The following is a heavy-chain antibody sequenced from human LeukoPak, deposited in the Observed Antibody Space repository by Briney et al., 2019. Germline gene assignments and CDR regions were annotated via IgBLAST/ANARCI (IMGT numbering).Heavy chain of an antibody. D-gene: IGHD3-3*01. CDR3: ARVNYDFWSGYYFENFDY. V-gene: IGHV1-46*01. CDR1: GYTFTSYY. J-gene: IGHJ4*02. CDR2: INPSGGST. Sequence: ASVKVSCKASGYTFTSYYMHWVRQAPGQGLEWMGIINPSGGSTSYAQKFQGRVTMTRDTSTSTVYMELSSLRSEDTAVYYCARVNYDFWSGYYFENFDYWGQGTLVTVSS.